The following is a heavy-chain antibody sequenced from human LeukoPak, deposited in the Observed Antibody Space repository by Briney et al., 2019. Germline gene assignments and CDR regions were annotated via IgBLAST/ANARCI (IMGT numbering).Heavy chain of an antibody. CDR3: ARDGYSYGYGYYYDSSGYYTAFDY. CDR1: GFTFSSYE. D-gene: IGHD3-22*01. V-gene: IGHV3-48*03. CDR2: ISSSGSTI. J-gene: IGHJ4*02. Sequence: GGTLRLSCAASGFTFSSYEMNWVRQAPGKGLEWVSYISSSGSTIYYADSVKGRFTISRDNAKNSLYLQMNSLRAEDTAVYYCARDGYSYGYGYYYDSSGYYTAFDYWGQGTLVTVSS.